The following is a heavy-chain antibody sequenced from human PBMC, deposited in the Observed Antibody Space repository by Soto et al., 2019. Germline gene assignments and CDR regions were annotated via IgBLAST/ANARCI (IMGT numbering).Heavy chain of an antibody. CDR3: ATFGGSYYDFWSGSRDYYYYGMDV. J-gene: IGHJ6*02. CDR1: GYSFTSYW. D-gene: IGHD3-3*01. CDR2: IYPGDSDT. Sequence: GESLKISCKGSGYSFTSYWIGWVRQMPGKGLEWMGIIYPGDSDTRYSPSFKGQVTISADKSISTAYLQWSSLKASDTAMYYCATFGGSYYDFWSGSRDYYYYGMDVWGQGTTVTVSS. V-gene: IGHV5-51*01.